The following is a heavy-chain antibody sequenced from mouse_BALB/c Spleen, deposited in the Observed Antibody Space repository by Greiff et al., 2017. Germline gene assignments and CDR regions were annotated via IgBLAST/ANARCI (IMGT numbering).Heavy chain of an antibody. V-gene: IGHV2-2*02. J-gene: IGHJ3*01. CDR1: GFSLTSYG. CDR3: ARSEVMITTTGFAY. D-gene: IGHD2-4*01. CDR2: IWSGGST. Sequence: VKLQQSGPGLVQPSQSLSITCTVSGFSLTSYGVHWVRQSPGKGLEWLGVIWSGGSTDYNAAFISRLSISKDNSKSQVFFKMNSLQANDTAIYYCARSEVMITTTGFAYWGQGTLGTGS.